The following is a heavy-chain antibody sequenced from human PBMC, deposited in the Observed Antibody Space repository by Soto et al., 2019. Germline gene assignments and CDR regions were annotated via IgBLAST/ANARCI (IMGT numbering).Heavy chain of an antibody. D-gene: IGHD3-22*01. CDR2: LYYGRSA. Sequence: QVQLQESGPGLVKPSETLSLTCAVSGDSISSYYCMWIRQPPGKGLESIGYLYYGRSANYNPSLTSRVTLSVDTSTNQYSLTLSSMTAADTAVYYCALRSMAVVPEYWGQGTLVTVSS. CDR3: ALRSMAVVPEY. CDR1: GDSISSYY. V-gene: IGHV4-59*01. J-gene: IGHJ4*02.